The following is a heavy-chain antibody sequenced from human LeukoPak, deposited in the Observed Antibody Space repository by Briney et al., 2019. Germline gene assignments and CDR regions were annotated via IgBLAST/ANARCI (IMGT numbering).Heavy chain of an antibody. D-gene: IGHD4-23*01. J-gene: IGHJ4*02. CDR1: GGSISSGGYS. CDR3: ARSTFPVVTPSPPLFDY. Sequence: SETLSLTCAVSGGSISSGGYSWSWIRQPPGKGLEWIGYIYHSGSTYYNPSLKSRVTISVDRSKNQFSLKLSSVTAADTAVYYCARSTFPVVTPSPPLFDYWGQGTLVTVSS. CDR2: IYHSGST. V-gene: IGHV4-30-2*01.